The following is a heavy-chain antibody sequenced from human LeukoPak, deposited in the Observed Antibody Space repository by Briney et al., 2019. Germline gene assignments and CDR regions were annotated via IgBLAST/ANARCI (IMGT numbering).Heavy chain of an antibody. D-gene: IGHD7-27*01. V-gene: IGHV3-23*01. Sequence: GGSLRLSCTASGFTFSSYTMTWVRQAPGKGLKWVSAITTGDGNTYYADSVKGRFTVSRDDSKNTLYLQMNSLRAEDTAVYYCAKDGGLWVSAHWGDSWGRGTLVTVSS. CDR3: AKDGGLWVSAHWGDS. J-gene: IGHJ4*02. CDR1: GFTFSSYT. CDR2: ITTGDGNT.